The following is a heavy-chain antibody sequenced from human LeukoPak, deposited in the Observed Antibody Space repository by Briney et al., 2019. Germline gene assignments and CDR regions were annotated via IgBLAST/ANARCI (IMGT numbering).Heavy chain of an antibody. CDR2: VHLDGRT. V-gene: IGHV4-4*02. CDR1: SGSVSSTNW. Sequence: TPSETLSLTCAVSSGSVSSTNWWTWFRQPPGKGLEWIGEVHLDGRTNYNPSLTGRLTMSVDLYENHISLKLTSVTAADTAVYYCAREGGFYRPLDYSGQGTLVTVSS. D-gene: IGHD3-3*01. CDR3: AREGGFYRPLDY. J-gene: IGHJ4*02.